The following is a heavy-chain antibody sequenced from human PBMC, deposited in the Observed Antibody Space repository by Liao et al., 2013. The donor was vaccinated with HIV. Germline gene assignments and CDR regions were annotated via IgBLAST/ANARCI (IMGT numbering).Heavy chain of an antibody. V-gene: IGHV4-39*07. Sequence: QLQLQESGPGLVKPSETLALTCTVSGGSISSSYYYWGWIRQPPGKGLEWIGSIYYSGSTDYNPSLKSRVTISVDTSRNQFSLKLNSVTAADTGIYYCARARLPGRYYYYYMDVWGKGTNGHRLL. J-gene: IGHJ6*03. D-gene: IGHD6-25*01. CDR3: ARARLPGRYYYYYMDV. CDR2: IYYSGST. CDR1: GGSISSSYYY.